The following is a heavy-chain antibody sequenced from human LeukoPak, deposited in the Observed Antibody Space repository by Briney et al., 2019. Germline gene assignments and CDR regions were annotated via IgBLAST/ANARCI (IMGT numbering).Heavy chain of an antibody. V-gene: IGHV3-53*01. CDR3: ARQRRYCSGTNCYSGHDY. CDR1: GFTVSSNY. D-gene: IGHD2-15*01. CDR2: IYSGGST. J-gene: IGHJ4*02. Sequence: GESLRLSCAASGFTVSSNYMSWVRLAPGKGLEWVSIIYSGGSTYYAASVKGRFTISRDNSKNTLYLQMNSLRVEDTAVYYCARQRRYCSGTNCYSGHDYWGQGTLVTVSS.